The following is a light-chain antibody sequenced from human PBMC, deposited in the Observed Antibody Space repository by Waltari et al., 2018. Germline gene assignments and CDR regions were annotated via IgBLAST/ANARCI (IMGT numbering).Light chain of an antibody. J-gene: IGKJ2*01. CDR3: QQHYSSPYT. V-gene: IGKV4-1*01. Sequence: DMVITKSPDSLAVSLGERAPIKCKSSRNILYSANSKNYLAWYQQKPGQPPKLLIYWASSRETGVPDRFSGSGSGTDFTLTISSLQAEDVAVYYCQQHYSSPYTFGQGTKLEI. CDR2: WAS. CDR1: RNILYSANSKNY.